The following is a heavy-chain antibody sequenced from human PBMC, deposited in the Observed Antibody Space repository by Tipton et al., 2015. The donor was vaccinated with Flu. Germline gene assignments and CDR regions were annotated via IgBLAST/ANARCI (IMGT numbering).Heavy chain of an antibody. CDR1: GYTFTSYN. J-gene: IGHJ3*01. Sequence: QLVQSGAEVKKPGASVKVSCKASGYTFTSYNMHWVRQAPGQGLEWMGMIYPAGGGITYAQKFQGRVIMTRDRSTATVHMELSGLKSDDTAMYYCARDKGGGTYTFDVWGQGTKVTVSS. V-gene: IGHV1-46*01. CDR3: ARDKGGGTYTFDV. CDR2: IYPAGGGI. D-gene: IGHD1-14*01.